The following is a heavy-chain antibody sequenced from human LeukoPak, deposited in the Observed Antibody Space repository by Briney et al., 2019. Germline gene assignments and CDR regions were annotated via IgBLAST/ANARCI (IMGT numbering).Heavy chain of an antibody. J-gene: IGHJ4*02. D-gene: IGHD2-2*01. CDR3: AKDQALYCSGTSCYLFDY. Sequence: GGSLRLYCAASEFTFSSYTMSWVRQAPGKGLEWVSAISGSGGSTYYADSVKGRFTISRDNSKNTLYLQMNSLRAEDTAVYYCAKDQALYCSGTSCYLFDYWGQGTLVTVSS. CDR1: EFTFSSYT. CDR2: ISGSGGST. V-gene: IGHV3-23*01.